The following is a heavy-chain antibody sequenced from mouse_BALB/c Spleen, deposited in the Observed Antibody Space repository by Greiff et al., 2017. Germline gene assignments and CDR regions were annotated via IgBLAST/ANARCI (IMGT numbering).Heavy chain of an antibody. CDR1: GFTFSDYY. CDR2: ISDGGSYT. D-gene: IGHD2-1*01. CDR3: ARDVGNYDAMDY. V-gene: IGHV5-4*02. J-gene: IGHJ4*01. Sequence: EVHLVESGGGLVKPGGSLKLSCAASGFTFSDYYMYWVRQTPEKRLEWVATISDGGSYTYYPDSVKGRFTISRDNAKNNLYLQMSSLKSEDTAMYYCARDVGNYDAMDYWGQGTSVTVSS.